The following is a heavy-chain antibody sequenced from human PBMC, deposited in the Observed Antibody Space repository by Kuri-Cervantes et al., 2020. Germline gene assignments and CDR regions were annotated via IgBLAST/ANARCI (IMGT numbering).Heavy chain of an antibody. CDR3: ARGRDPNYDFWSGPTNIVLWFDP. Sequence: GESLKISCAASGFTFSSYAMHWVRQAPGKGLEWVAVISYDGSNKYYADSVKGRFTISRDNSKNTLYLQMNSLRAEDTAVYYCARGRDPNYDFWSGPTNIVLWFDPWGQGTLVTVSS. CDR1: GFTFSSYA. CDR2: ISYDGSNK. D-gene: IGHD3-3*01. J-gene: IGHJ5*02. V-gene: IGHV3-30*01.